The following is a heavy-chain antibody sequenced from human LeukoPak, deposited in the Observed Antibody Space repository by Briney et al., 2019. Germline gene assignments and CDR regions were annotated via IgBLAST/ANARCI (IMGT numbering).Heavy chain of an antibody. CDR3: ARQFGDSGYYDSSGYYYYFDY. Sequence: GGSLQISCQGSGSTFTSYWIGWVRQVPGKGLEWMGIIYPGDSDTSYSPSFQGQVTISADKSISTAYLQWSSLKASDTAMYYCARQFGDSGYYDSSGYYYYFDYWGQGTLVTVSS. V-gene: IGHV5-51*01. CDR2: IYPGDSDT. CDR1: GSTFTSYW. D-gene: IGHD3-22*01. J-gene: IGHJ4*02.